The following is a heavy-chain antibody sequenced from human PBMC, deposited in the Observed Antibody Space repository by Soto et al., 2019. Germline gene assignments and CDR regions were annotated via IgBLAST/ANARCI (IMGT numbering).Heavy chain of an antibody. J-gene: IGHJ3*02. D-gene: IGHD2-15*01. CDR3: ARHSPIVVVVAATAFDI. CDR1: GGSISSSSYY. CDR2: IYYSGST. V-gene: IGHV4-39*01. Sequence: SETLSLTCTVSGGSISSSSYYWGWIRQPPGKGLEWIGSIYYSGSTYYNPSLKSRVTISVDTSKNQFSLKLSSVTAADTAVYYCARHSPIVVVVAATAFDIWGQGTMVT.